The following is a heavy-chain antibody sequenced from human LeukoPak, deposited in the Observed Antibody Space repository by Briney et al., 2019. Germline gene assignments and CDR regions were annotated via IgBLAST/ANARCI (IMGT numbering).Heavy chain of an antibody. CDR2: IHTSGST. CDR3: ARHSSQGDNYFGP. Sequence: SETLSLTCTVSGGSMIAYYCSWIRQTAGKGLEWIGRIHTSGSTKYNSSLKSRVTMSVDTSKNQFSLRLTSVTAADTAMYYCARHSSQGDNYFGPWGQGTLVTVSS. J-gene: IGHJ5*02. CDR1: GGSMIAYY. V-gene: IGHV4-4*07.